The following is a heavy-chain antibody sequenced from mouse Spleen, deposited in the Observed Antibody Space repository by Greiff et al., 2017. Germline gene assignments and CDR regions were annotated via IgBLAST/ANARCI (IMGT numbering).Heavy chain of an antibody. D-gene: IGHD1-1*02. V-gene: IGHV1-76*01. Sequence: QVQLQQSGAELVRPGASVKLSCKASGYTFTDYYINWVKQRPGQGLEWIARIYPGSGNTYYNEKFKGKATLTAEKSSSTAYMQLSSLTSEDSAVYFCAREGYGPYAMDYWGQGTSVTVSS. J-gene: IGHJ4*01. CDR1: GYTFTDYY. CDR3: AREGYGPYAMDY. CDR2: IYPGSGNT.